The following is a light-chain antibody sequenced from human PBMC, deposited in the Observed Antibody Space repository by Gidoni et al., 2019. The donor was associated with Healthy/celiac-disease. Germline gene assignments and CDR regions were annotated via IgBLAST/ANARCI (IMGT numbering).Light chain of an antibody. CDR3: QQRRNWPPFT. V-gene: IGKV3-11*01. CDR2: DAA. Sequence: EIVLTQSLATLSLSPGERATLSCRASQSVSSYLPWYQQKPGQAPRPLIYDAANRATGIPARFSGSGSGTDSALTISSLEPEDFAVDYCQQRRNWPPFTFGPGTKVDIK. CDR1: QSVSSY. J-gene: IGKJ3*01.